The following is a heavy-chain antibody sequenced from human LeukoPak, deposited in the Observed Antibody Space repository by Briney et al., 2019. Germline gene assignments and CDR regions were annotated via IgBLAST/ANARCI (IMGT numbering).Heavy chain of an antibody. V-gene: IGHV4-39*01. J-gene: IGHJ4*02. D-gene: IGHD4-17*01. CDR1: GGSISSSSYY. CDR3: ARGPDYGDSTLLDY. Sequence: PSETLSLTCTVSGGSISSSSYYWGWIRQPPGKGLEWIGSIYYSGSTYYNPSLKSRVTISVDTSKNQFSLNLSSVSAADTAVYYCARGPDYGDSTLLDYWGQGTLVTVSS. CDR2: IYYSGST.